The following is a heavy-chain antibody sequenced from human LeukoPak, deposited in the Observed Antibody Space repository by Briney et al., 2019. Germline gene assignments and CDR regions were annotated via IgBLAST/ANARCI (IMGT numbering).Heavy chain of an antibody. CDR2: IIPMFGTT. V-gene: IGHV1-69*13. D-gene: IGHD6-19*01. J-gene: IGHJ4*02. Sequence: SVKVSCKASEVTFSSYAISWVRQAPGQGLEWMGGIIPMFGTTNYAQKFQGRVTITADESTSTAYVELSSLRSGDTAIYYCARDTVASLDYWGQGTLVTVSS. CDR1: EVTFSSYA. CDR3: ARDTVASLDY.